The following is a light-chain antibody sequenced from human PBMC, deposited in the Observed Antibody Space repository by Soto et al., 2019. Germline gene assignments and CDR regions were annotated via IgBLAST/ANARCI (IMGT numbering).Light chain of an antibody. Sequence: EIVMTQSPATLSVSPGERATLSCRTSQSVLRNLAWYQQKPGQAPRLLIYDASTRATGIPARFSGSGSGTEFTLTISSLQSDDLAVDYCQQYNDWLGTFGPGTQVHLK. J-gene: IGKJ3*01. V-gene: IGKV3-15*01. CDR3: QQYNDWLGT. CDR2: DAS. CDR1: QSVLRN.